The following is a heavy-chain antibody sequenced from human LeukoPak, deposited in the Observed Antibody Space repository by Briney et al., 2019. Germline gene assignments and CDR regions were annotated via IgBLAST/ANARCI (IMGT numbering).Heavy chain of an antibody. D-gene: IGHD6-13*01. CDR3: ASFSSSWDTDY. CDR2: IYHSGST. Sequence: PSETLSLTCTVSGYSISSGYYWGWIRQPPGKGLEWIGSIYHSGSTYYNPSLESRVTISVHPSKNQFSLKLSSVTAADTAVYYCASFSSSWDTDYWGQGTLVTVSS. CDR1: GYSISSGYY. V-gene: IGHV4-38-2*02. J-gene: IGHJ4*02.